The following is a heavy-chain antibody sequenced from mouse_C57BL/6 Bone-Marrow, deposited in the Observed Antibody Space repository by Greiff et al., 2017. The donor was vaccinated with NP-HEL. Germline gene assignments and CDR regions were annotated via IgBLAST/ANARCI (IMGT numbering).Heavy chain of an antibody. Sequence: QVQLQQSGAELVMPGASVKLSCKASGYTFTSYWMHWVKQRPGQGLEWIGEIDPSDSYTNYNQKFKGKSTLTVDKSSSTAYMQLSSLTSEDSAVYYCARRRYGSSFYYFDYWGQGTTLTVSS. D-gene: IGHD1-1*01. J-gene: IGHJ2*01. CDR1: GYTFTSYW. V-gene: IGHV1-69*01. CDR3: ARRRYGSSFYYFDY. CDR2: IDPSDSYT.